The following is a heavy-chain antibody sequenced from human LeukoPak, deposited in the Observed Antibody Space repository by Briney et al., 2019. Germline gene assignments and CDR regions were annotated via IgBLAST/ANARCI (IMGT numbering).Heavy chain of an antibody. J-gene: IGHJ6*02. CDR2: IKQDGSEK. V-gene: IGHV3-7*01. CDR1: GFTFSSYA. CDR3: AREGMWLRTYYYYGMDV. D-gene: IGHD5-12*01. Sequence: PGGSLRLSCAASGFTFSSYAMSWVRQAPGKGLEWVANIKQDGSEKYYVDSVKGRFTISRDNAKNSLYLQMNSLRAEDTAVYYCAREGMWLRTYYYYGMDVWGQGTTVTVSS.